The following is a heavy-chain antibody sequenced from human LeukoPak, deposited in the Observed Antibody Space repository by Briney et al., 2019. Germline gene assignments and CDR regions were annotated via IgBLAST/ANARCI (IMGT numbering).Heavy chain of an antibody. Sequence: PGGSLRLSCAASEFTFSTYSMHWVRQAPGKGLEWVAVISHDGNNIYYPDSVKGRFTISRDNSKNTLYLQMNSLRPEDTAVYYCARDIAVSSGCYDFWGQGTLVTVSS. J-gene: IGHJ4*02. V-gene: IGHV3-30*04. CDR3: ARDIAVSSGCYDF. CDR1: EFTFSTYS. CDR2: ISHDGNNI. D-gene: IGHD6-19*01.